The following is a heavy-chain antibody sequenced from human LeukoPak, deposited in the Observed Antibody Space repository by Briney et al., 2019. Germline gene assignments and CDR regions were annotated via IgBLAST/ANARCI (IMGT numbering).Heavy chain of an antibody. Sequence: QPSETLSLTCTVSGGSISSSSYYWGWIRQPPGKGLEWIGGIYYSGSTYYNTSLKSRVTISVDTSKNQFSLKLSSVTAADTAVYYCARHVHDFWSGYYYYYYYMDVWGKGTTVTVSS. CDR3: ARHVHDFWSGYYYYYYYMDV. D-gene: IGHD3-3*01. V-gene: IGHV4-39*01. J-gene: IGHJ6*03. CDR2: IYYSGST. CDR1: GGSISSSSYY.